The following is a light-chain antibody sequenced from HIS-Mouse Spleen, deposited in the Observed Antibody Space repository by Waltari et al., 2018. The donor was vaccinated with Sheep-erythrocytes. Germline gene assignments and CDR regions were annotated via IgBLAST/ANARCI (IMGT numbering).Light chain of an antibody. V-gene: IGLV2-8*01. Sequence: QSALTQPPSASGSPGQSVTIPCTGTSSDVGGYNYVSWYQQHPGKAPKLMIYEVSKRPSGVPDRFSGSKSGNTASLTVSGLQAEDEADYYCSSYAGSNNWVFGGWTKLTVL. J-gene: IGLJ3*02. CDR1: SSDVGGYNY. CDR2: EVS. CDR3: SSYAGSNNWV.